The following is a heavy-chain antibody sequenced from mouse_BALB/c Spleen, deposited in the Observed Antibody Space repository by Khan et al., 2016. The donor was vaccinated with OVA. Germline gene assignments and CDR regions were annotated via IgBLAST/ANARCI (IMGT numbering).Heavy chain of an antibody. V-gene: IGHV1-9*01. CDR1: GYTFSSYW. CDR2: ILPGSGST. Sequence: QVQLQQSGAELMKPGASVKISCKATGYTFSSYWIEWVKQRPGHGLEWIGEILPGSGSTRYNEKLKGKATFTADTSSNTAYMQLSSLTSEDSVVYYCARAIRPDWYFDVWGAGTPVTVSS. CDR3: ARAIRPDWYFDV. J-gene: IGHJ1*01.